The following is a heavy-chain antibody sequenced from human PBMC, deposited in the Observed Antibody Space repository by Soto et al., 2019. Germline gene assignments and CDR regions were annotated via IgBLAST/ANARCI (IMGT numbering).Heavy chain of an antibody. J-gene: IGHJ4*02. V-gene: IGHV4-31*03. CDR1: GGSISSGGYY. Sequence: SETLSLTCTVSGGSISSGGYYWSWIRQHPGKGLEWIGYIYYSGSTYYNPSLKSRVTISVDTSKNQFSLKLSSVTAADTAVYYCARVTYEQQQANYFDYWGQGTLVTVSS. CDR2: IYYSGST. D-gene: IGHD6-13*01. CDR3: ARVTYEQQQANYFDY.